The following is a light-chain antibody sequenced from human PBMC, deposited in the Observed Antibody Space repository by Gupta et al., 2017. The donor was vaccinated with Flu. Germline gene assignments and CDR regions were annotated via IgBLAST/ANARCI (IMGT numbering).Light chain of an antibody. CDR1: QCISNG. Sequence: VTFRSLASQCISNGLGWSQQKPGKAPKRLIYAASSLQSGVPSRFSGSGSGTEFTLTISSLQPEDFATYYCLQHNSYPRTFGQGTKVEIK. V-gene: IGKV1-17*01. J-gene: IGKJ1*01. CDR2: AAS. CDR3: LQHNSYPRT.